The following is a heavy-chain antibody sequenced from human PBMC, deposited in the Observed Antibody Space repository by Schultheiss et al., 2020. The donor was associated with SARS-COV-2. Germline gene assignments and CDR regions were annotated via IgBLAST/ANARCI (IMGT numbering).Heavy chain of an antibody. Sequence: GGSLRLSCKGSGYSFTTYWIGWVRQTPGKGLEWMGRIDPGDSDTRYSPSFQGQVTISADKSISTAYLQWSSLKASDTAMYYCTRWDEYSHDFWGQGSLVTVSS. CDR3: TRWDEYSHDF. V-gene: IGHV5-51*01. D-gene: IGHD1-26*01. J-gene: IGHJ4*02. CDR1: GYSFTTYW. CDR2: IDPGDSDT.